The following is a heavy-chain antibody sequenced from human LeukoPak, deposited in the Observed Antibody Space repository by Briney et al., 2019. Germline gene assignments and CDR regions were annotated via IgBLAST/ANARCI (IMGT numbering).Heavy chain of an antibody. J-gene: IGHJ4*02. CDR1: GFTVSSNF. CDR2: LYTDGST. V-gene: IGHV3-66*02. D-gene: IGHD3-3*01. Sequence: PGGSLRLSCAASGFTVSSNFMGWVRQAPGKGLDWVSVLYTDGSTYYADSVKGRFTISRDNSKNTLYLQMNSLRAEDTAVYYCARVELRFLEWLFDYWGQGTLVTVSS. CDR3: ARVELRFLEWLFDY.